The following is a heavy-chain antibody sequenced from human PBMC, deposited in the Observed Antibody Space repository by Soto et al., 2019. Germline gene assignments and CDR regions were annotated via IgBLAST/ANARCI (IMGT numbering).Heavy chain of an antibody. D-gene: IGHD3-3*01. V-gene: IGHV3-23*04. CDR3: AKLKGGLGRFYGMDA. Sequence: EEQLVESGGGSLQPGGSLRLSCAASGFSFRNYAMTWVRQSPGKGLEWVSLISSGGGSTNYADSVKGRFTISRDNSQNMPYLQMTGLRGEDTALYYCAKLKGGLGRFYGMDAWGQGTMVIVSS. CDR2: ISSGGGST. CDR1: GFSFRNYA. J-gene: IGHJ6*02.